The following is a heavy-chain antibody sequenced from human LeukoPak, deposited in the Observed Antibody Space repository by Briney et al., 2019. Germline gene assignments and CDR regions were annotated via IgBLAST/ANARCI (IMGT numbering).Heavy chain of an antibody. V-gene: IGHV3-53*01. J-gene: IGHJ4*02. D-gene: IGHD4-17*01. CDR1: GLNVSSNY. CDR3: ILTTVTTSAEY. Sequence: GGSLRLSYAASGLNVSSNYMNWLRQAPGKGLEWVSVIYNGVTIHYADSVKRRFTISSDNSKNTVYPQLNSLRAEDTAIYYCILTTVTTSAEYWGQGTLVTVSS. CDR2: IYNGVTI.